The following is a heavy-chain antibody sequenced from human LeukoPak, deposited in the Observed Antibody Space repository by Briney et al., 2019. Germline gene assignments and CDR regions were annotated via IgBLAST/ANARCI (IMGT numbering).Heavy chain of an antibody. CDR1: GYTFTSYA. CDR2: INTNTGNP. Sequence: ASGKVSCKASGYTFTSYAMIWLRQAPGQGLGWMGWINTNTGNPTYAQGFTGRCVFSLDTSVSTAYLQISSLKAEDTAVYYCARDVIGRFRAVAGIMGYWGQGSLVTVPS. J-gene: IGHJ4*02. CDR3: ARDVIGRFRAVAGIMGY. D-gene: IGHD6-19*01. V-gene: IGHV7-4-1*02.